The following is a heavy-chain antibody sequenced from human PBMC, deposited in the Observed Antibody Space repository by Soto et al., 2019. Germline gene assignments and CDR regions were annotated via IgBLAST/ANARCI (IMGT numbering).Heavy chain of an antibody. CDR2: ISATGTTT. J-gene: IGHJ4*02. Sequence: GGSLRLSCAASEFSFSSYALNWVRQAPGKGLEWVSAISATGTTTYYADSVKGRFTISRDNSKRTLFLQMDSLSPEDTAVYYCATYSSPFDYCGQGTLVTVSS. CDR3: ATYSSPFDY. V-gene: IGHV3-23*01. D-gene: IGHD6-13*01. CDR1: EFSFSSYA.